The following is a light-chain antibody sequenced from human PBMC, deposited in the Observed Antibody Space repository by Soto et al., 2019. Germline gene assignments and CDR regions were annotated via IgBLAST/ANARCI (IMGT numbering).Light chain of an antibody. CDR3: QQYNSYWT. V-gene: IGKV1-5*01. CDR2: DAS. Sequence: DIQMTQSPSTLSASVGDRVTITCRASQSISSWLAWYQQKPGKAPKLLIYDASSLESGVPSRFSGSGSGTEFTLTISSLQPEDFATDYCQQYNSYWTFGQGTKVDSK. J-gene: IGKJ1*01. CDR1: QSISSW.